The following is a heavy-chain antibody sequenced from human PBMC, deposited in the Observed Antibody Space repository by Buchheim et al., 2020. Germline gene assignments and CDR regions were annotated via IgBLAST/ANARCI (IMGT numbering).Heavy chain of an antibody. J-gene: IGHJ4*02. CDR2: INPSGAGT. CDR1: GYTFTSYY. V-gene: IGHV1-46*01. D-gene: IGHD6-13*01. Sequence: QVQLVQSRAEVKKPGASLKVSCKASGYTFTSYYIHWVRQAPGQGLEWMGIINPSGAGTSYSQKFQGRVTMTRDTSTSTVYMELSSLRSEDTAVYYCARDRGAAAGTSPGYWGQGTL. CDR3: ARDRGAAAGTSPGY.